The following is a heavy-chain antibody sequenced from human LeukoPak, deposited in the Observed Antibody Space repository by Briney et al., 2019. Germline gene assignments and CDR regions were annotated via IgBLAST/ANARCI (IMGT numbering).Heavy chain of an antibody. CDR2: FDPEDGKA. J-gene: IGHJ4*02. Sequence: ASVKVSCKVSGYTLTELSMHWVRQAPGKGLERMGGFDPEDGKAIYAQKFQGRVTMTEDTSTDTAYMELSSLGSEDTAVYYCTTNRDILTGSMFLNPGKMSKWGQGTLVTVSS. CDR1: GYTLTELS. CDR3: TTNRDILTGSMFLNPGKMSK. D-gene: IGHD3-9*01. V-gene: IGHV1-24*01.